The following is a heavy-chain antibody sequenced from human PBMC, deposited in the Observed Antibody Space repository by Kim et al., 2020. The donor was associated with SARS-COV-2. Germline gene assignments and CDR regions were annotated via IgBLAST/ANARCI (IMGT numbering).Heavy chain of an antibody. Sequence: GGSLRLSCAASGFTFSSYAMSWVRQAPGKGLEWVSVIYSGGSSTYYADSVKGRFTISRDNSKNTLYLQMNSLRAEDTAVYYCANSAYSSAGVLLDYWGQGTLVTVSS. J-gene: IGHJ4*02. CDR1: GFTFSSYA. CDR3: ANSAYSSAGVLLDY. D-gene: IGHD6-25*01. CDR2: IYSGGSST. V-gene: IGHV3-23*03.